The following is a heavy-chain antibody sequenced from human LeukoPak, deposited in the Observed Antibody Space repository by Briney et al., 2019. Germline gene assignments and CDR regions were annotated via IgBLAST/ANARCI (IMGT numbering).Heavy chain of an antibody. CDR3: ARQASWPPYFDL. Sequence: ASETLSLTCTVSGGSVSNYYWSWIRQSPGKGLEWIAYIYYSGRTNYNPSLKSRVTISVDTAENQFSLKLSSVTAPDTALYFCARQASWPPYFDLWGRGTLVSVSS. CDR1: GGSVSNYY. CDR2: IYYSGRT. J-gene: IGHJ2*01. V-gene: IGHV4-59*08.